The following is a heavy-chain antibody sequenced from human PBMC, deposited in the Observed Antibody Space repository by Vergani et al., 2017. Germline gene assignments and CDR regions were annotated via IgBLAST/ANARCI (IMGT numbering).Heavy chain of an antibody. D-gene: IGHD6-19*01. CDR3: AKEYSSGWPPLFEDY. J-gene: IGHJ4*02. CDR2: ISYDGSNK. CDR1: GFTFSSYG. Sequence: VQLLESGGGLVQPGGSLRLSCAASGFTFSSYGMPWVRQAPGKGLEWVAVISYDGSNKYYADSVKRRFTISRDKSTNTLYLQMNSLRAEDTAVYYCAKEYSSGWPPLFEDYWGQGTLVTVSS. V-gene: IGHV3-30*18.